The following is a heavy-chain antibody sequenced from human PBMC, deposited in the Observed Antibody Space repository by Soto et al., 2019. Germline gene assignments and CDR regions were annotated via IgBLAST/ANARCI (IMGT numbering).Heavy chain of an antibody. V-gene: IGHV4-39*01. Sequence: QKLLQDSGPGLVKPSETLSLICTVSGTSITSTTYHWGWIRQSPGKGLEWIGTIHSSGSTNYNPSLVGRVTISLATSKGHFSLNLISVTVAETAMYYCVRRVGYGLRWSYFDCWGQGGLVTVSS. D-gene: IGHD2-15*01. CDR3: VRRVGYGLRWSYFDC. CDR2: IHSSGST. CDR1: GTSITSTTYH. J-gene: IGHJ4*02.